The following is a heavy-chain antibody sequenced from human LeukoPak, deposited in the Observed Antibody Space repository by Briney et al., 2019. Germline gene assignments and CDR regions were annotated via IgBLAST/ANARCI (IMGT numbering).Heavy chain of an antibody. CDR2: MNPNSGNT. CDR1: GYTFTNYA. Sequence: ASVTVSSRASGYTFTNYAMNWVRQAAGHGLAWIGWMNPNSGNTGYAQMFKGRITITRNTSIRTAYMELSSLRSEDTAVYYCARLFQRNELNYYDSSGYSLGYWGQGTLVTVSS. CDR3: ARLFQRNELNYYDSSGYSLGY. J-gene: IGHJ4*02. D-gene: IGHD3-22*01. V-gene: IGHV1-8*03.